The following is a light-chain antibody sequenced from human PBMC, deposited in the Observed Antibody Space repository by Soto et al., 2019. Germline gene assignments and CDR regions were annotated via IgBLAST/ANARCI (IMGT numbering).Light chain of an antibody. CDR3: CSYAGSSTPNWV. V-gene: IGLV2-23*01. CDR1: SSDVGSYNL. J-gene: IGLJ3*02. Sequence: QSVLTQPASVSGSPGQSITISCTGTSSDVGSYNLVSWYQQHPSKAPKLMIYEGSKRPSGVSNRFSGSKSGNTASLTISGLQAEDEADYYCCSYAGSSTPNWVFGGGTKVTVL. CDR2: EGS.